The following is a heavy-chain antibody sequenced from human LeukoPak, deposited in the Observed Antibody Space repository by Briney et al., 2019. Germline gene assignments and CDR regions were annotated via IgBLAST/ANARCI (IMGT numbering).Heavy chain of an antibody. CDR1: GGSISSSSYY. CDR2: TYYGGNT. CDR3: AAAFDY. D-gene: IGHD6-25*01. Sequence: SETLSLTCTVSGGSISSSSYYWGWIRQPPGKGLEWIGNTYYGGNTYYNPSLKSRVTISVDTSKNQFSLELNSVTATDTAVYYCAAAFDYWGQGTLVTVSS. V-gene: IGHV4-39*01. J-gene: IGHJ4*02.